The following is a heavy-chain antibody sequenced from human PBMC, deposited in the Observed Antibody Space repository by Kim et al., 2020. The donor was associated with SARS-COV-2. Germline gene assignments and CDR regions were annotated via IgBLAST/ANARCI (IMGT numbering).Heavy chain of an antibody. D-gene: IGHD3-22*01. J-gene: IGHJ4*02. CDR3: ARWGVEVVVVIRGEDYFDY. Sequence: ASVKVSCKASGYTFTSYGISWVRQAPGQGLEWMGWISAYNGNTNYAQKLQGRVTMTTDTSTSTAYMELRSLRSDDTAVYYCARWGVEVVVVIRGEDYFDYWGQGTLVTVSS. CDR1: GYTFTSYG. CDR2: ISAYNGNT. V-gene: IGHV1-18*01.